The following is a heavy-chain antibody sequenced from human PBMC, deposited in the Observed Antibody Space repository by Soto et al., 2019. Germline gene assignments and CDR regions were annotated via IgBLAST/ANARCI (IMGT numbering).Heavy chain of an antibody. CDR1: GGTFSSYA. J-gene: IGHJ4*02. CDR2: IIPIFGTA. Sequence: SVKVSCKASGGTFSSYAISWVRQAPGQGLEWMGGIIPIFGTANYAQKFQGRVTITADESTSTAYMELSSLRSEDTAVYYCASYTNDYYDSSGYYVWGQGTLVTVSS. CDR3: ASYTNDYYDSSGYYV. V-gene: IGHV1-69*13. D-gene: IGHD3-22*01.